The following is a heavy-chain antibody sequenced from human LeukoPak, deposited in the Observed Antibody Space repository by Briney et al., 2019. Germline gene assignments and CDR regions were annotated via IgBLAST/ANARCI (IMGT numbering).Heavy chain of an antibody. J-gene: IGHJ4*02. D-gene: IGHD5-24*01. V-gene: IGHV3-30*09. Sequence: GRSLRLSCAASGFTISRYAMHWVRQAPGKGLEWVAVISYDGVNKYYADSVKGRFAISRDNSKNTLYLQMNSLRAEDTAVYFCTRVTDGEPPFDYWGQGTLVTVSS. CDR2: ISYDGVNK. CDR3: TRVTDGEPPFDY. CDR1: GFTISRYA.